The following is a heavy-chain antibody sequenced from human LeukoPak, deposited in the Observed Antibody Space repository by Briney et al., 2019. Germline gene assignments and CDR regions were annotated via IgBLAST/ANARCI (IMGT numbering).Heavy chain of an antibody. Sequence: GGPLRLACAASGFTFSSNAMSWVRQAPGKELELFSIINASGDTTYYADSVKVRFTISRDNAKNTLYLQMNSLRAEDTAVYYCAKPPLSGATGGFDYWGQGTMVTVSS. CDR1: GFTFSSNA. CDR2: INASGDTT. J-gene: IGHJ4*02. D-gene: IGHD1-14*01. CDR3: AKPPLSGATGGFDY. V-gene: IGHV3-23*01.